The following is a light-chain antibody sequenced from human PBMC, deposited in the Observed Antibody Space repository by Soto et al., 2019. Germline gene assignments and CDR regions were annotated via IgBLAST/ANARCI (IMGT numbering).Light chain of an antibody. Sequence: DIQMTQSPSSLSASVGDRVTITCQASQDISNYLNWYQQKPGKAPKLLIYDASNLETGVPSRFSGSGSGTDFTFNISSLQAEDIATYYCQQYENLPLTFGGGTKVEIK. CDR3: QQYENLPLT. CDR1: QDISNY. V-gene: IGKV1-33*01. J-gene: IGKJ4*01. CDR2: DAS.